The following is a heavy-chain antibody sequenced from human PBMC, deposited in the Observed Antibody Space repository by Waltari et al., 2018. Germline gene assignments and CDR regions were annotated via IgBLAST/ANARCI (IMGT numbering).Heavy chain of an antibody. D-gene: IGHD3-3*02. CDR2: MRRQTDGGTA. Sequence: EVQLVESGGHLVKPGGSLRLSCVASGFPFSQAWMNWVRQVPGEGVEEFGRMRRQTDGGTADYGAPVKGKCTISRDESKNTLFLQINSLTTEDTGVYYCTTDRYIRGDFWGQGTRVTVSS. J-gene: IGHJ4*02. CDR1: GFPFSQAW. V-gene: IGHV3-15*07. CDR3: TTDRYIRGDF.